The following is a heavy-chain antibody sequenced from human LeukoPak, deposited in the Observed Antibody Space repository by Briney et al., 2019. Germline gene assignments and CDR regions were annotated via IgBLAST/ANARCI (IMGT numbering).Heavy chain of an antibody. CDR3: ARVGYCSGGSCYYYYYGMDV. CDR1: GGTFSSYA. CDR2: IIPILGTA. D-gene: IGHD2-15*01. J-gene: IGHJ6*02. V-gene: IGHV1-69*13. Sequence: SVKVSCKASGGTFSSYAISWVRQAPGQGLEWMGGIIPILGTANYAQKFQGRVTITADESTSTAYMELSSLRSEDTAVYYCARVGYCSGGSCYYYYYGMDVWGQGTTVTVSS.